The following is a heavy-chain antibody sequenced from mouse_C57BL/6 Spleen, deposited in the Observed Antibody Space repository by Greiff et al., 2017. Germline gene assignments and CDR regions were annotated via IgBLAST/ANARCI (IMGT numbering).Heavy chain of an antibody. V-gene: IGHV1-76*01. D-gene: IGHD1-1*01. CDR3: AAPYYGRSLDY. CDR1: GYTFTDYY. Sequence: QVQLQQSGAELVRPGASVKLSCKASGYTFTDYYITWVKQRPGQGLEWIGRIYPGSGNTYYNEKFKGKATLPAEKSSSTAYMQLSSLTSEDSAVYFCAAPYYGRSLDYWGQGTSVTVSS. CDR2: IYPGSGNT. J-gene: IGHJ4*01.